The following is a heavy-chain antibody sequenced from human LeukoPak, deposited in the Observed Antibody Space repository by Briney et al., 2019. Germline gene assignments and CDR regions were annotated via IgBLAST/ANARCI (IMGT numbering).Heavy chain of an antibody. V-gene: IGHV4-38-2*02. CDR3: ASFIVATGYY. CDR1: GYYISGGYY. Sequence: SETLSLTCTVSGYYISGGYYWGWIRQPPGKGLEWIGSIYQSGRTYYNLSLKSRVTILVDTSKNQFSLKLSSVTAADTAVYYCASFIVATGYYWGQGTLVTVSS. CDR2: IYQSGRT. D-gene: IGHD5-12*01. J-gene: IGHJ4*02.